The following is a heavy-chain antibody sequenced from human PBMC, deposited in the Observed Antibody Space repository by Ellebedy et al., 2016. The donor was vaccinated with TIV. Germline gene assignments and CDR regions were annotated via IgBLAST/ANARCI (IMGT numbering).Heavy chain of an antibody. CDR2: INPNSGGT. D-gene: IGHD3-10*01. Sequence: AASVKVSCKASGYTFTGYYMHWVRQAPGQGLEWMGWINPNSGGTNYAQKFQGWVTMTRDTSISTAYMELSRLRSDDTAVYYCARGGSVRGVIKTLGYWGQGTLVTVSS. CDR1: GYTFTGYY. V-gene: IGHV1-2*04. J-gene: IGHJ4*02. CDR3: ARGGSVRGVIKTLGY.